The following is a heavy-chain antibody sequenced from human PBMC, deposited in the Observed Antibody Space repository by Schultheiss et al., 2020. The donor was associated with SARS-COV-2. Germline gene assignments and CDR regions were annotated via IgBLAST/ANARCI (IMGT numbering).Heavy chain of an antibody. J-gene: IGHJ6*02. CDR1: GFTFSNAW. Sequence: GGSLRLSCAASGFTFSNAWMSWVRQAPGKGLEWVAVISYDGSNKYYADSVKGRFTISRDNAKNSLYLQMNSLRAEDTAVYYCARESAMALYYYYGMDVWGQGTTVTVSS. V-gene: IGHV3-30*03. CDR2: ISYDGSNK. D-gene: IGHD5-18*01. CDR3: ARESAMALYYYYGMDV.